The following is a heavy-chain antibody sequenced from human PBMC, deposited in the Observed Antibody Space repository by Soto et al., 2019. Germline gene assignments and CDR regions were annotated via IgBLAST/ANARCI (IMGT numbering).Heavy chain of an antibody. CDR2: IIPIFGTA. CDR3: ARLPEDCSSTSCYLGY. J-gene: IGHJ4*02. Sequence: ASVKVSCKASGGTFSSYAISWVRQAPGQGLEWMGGIIPIFGTANCAQKFQGRVTITADESTSTAYMELSSLRSEDTAVYYCARLPEDCSSTSCYLGYWGQGTLVTVSS. D-gene: IGHD2-2*01. CDR1: GGTFSSYA. V-gene: IGHV1-69*13.